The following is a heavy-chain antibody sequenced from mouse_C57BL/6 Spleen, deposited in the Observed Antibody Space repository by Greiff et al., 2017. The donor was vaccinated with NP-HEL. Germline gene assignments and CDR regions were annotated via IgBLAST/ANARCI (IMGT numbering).Heavy chain of an antibody. CDR3: ARGEGYGKIFYAMDY. J-gene: IGHJ4*01. D-gene: IGHD2-10*02. CDR2: IDPSDSYT. V-gene: IGHV1-59*01. CDR1: GYTFTSYW. Sequence: QVQLQQPGAELVRPGTSVTLSCKASGYTFTSYWMHWVKQRPGQGLEWIGVIDPSDSYTNYNQKFKGKATLTVDTSSSTAYMQLSSLTSEDSAVYYGARGEGYGKIFYAMDYWGQGTSVTVSS.